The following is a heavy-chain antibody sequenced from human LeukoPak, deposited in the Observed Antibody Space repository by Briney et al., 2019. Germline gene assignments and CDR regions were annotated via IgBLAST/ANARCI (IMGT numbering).Heavy chain of an antibody. J-gene: IGHJ4*02. D-gene: IGHD3-10*01. V-gene: IGHV4-59*12. Sequence: PSETLSLTCTVSGGSIRSYYWSWIRQPPGKGLEWIGYIYYSGSTNYNPSLKSRVTISVDTSKNQFSLKLSSVTAADTAVYYCARGSRGVIITSFDYWGQGTLVTVSS. CDR2: IYYSGST. CDR1: GGSIRSYY. CDR3: ARGSRGVIITSFDY.